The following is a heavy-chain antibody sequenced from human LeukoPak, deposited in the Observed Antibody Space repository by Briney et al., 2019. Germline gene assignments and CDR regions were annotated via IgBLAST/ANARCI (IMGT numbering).Heavy chain of an antibody. Sequence: GESLRISCKGSGYSFTSYWISWVRQMPGKGLEWMGRIDPSDSYTNYSPSFQGHVTISADKSISTACLQWSSLKASDTAMYYCARGSPYCSGGSCYLNWGQGTLVTVSS. CDR3: ARGSPYCSGGSCYLN. CDR1: GYSFTSYW. CDR2: IDPSDSYT. J-gene: IGHJ4*02. V-gene: IGHV5-10-1*01. D-gene: IGHD2-15*01.